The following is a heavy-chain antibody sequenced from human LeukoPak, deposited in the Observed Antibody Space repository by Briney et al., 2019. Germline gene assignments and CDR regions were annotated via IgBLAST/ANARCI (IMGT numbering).Heavy chain of an antibody. D-gene: IGHD4-23*01. CDR2: IYYSGST. CDR1: GGSISSSSYY. Sequence: PETLSLTCTVSGGSISSSSYYWGWIRQPPGKGLEWIGSIYYSGSTYYNPSLKSRVTISVDTSKNQFSLKLSSVTAADTAVYYCARDNTVANFDYWGQGTLVTVSS. CDR3: ARDNTVANFDY. J-gene: IGHJ4*02. V-gene: IGHV4-39*07.